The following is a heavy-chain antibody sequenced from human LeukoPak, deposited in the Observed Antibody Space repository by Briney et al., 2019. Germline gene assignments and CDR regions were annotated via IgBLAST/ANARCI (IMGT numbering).Heavy chain of an antibody. CDR3: ARDRFVVVPAAMRGAGMDV. V-gene: IGHV3-66*01. Sequence: GGSLRLSCAASGSTVTSNYMNWVRQAPGKGLEWVSVIYTSGNTYYADSVKGRFTISRDISKNTLYLQMNSLRAEDTAVYYCARDRFVVVPAAMRGAGMDVWGQGTTVTVSS. CDR1: GSTVTSNY. J-gene: IGHJ6*02. D-gene: IGHD2-2*01. CDR2: IYTSGNT.